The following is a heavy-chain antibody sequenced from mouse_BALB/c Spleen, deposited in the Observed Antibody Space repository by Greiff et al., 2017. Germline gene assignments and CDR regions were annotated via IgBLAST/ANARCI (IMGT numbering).Heavy chain of an antibody. V-gene: IGHV3-2*02. Sequence: EVMLVESGPGLVKPSQSLSLTCTVTGYSITSDYAWNWIRQFPGNKLEWMGYISYSGSTSYNPSLKSRISITRDTSKNQFFLQLNSVTTEDTATYYCARGDYGSFDYWGQGTTLTVSS. CDR3: ARGDYGSFDY. CDR2: ISYSGST. CDR1: GYSITSDYA. D-gene: IGHD1-2*01. J-gene: IGHJ2*01.